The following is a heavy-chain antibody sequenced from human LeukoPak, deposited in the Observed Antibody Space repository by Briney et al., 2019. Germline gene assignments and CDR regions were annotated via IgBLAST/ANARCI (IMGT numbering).Heavy chain of an antibody. CDR2: IKQDGSEK. V-gene: IGHV3-7*01. CDR3: ARGGGSSTFGY. Sequence: PGGSLRLSCAASGFTFEDYAMHWVRQAPGKGLEWVANIKQDGSEKYYVDSVKGRFTISRDNAKNSLYLQMNSLRAEDTAVYYCARGGGSSTFGYWGQGTLVTVSS. CDR1: GFTFEDYA. D-gene: IGHD2-2*01. J-gene: IGHJ4*02.